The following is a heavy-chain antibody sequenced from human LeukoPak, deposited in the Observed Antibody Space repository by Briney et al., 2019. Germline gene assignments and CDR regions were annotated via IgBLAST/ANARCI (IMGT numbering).Heavy chain of an antibody. D-gene: IGHD6-13*01. CDR2: IYYSGST. CDR3: ARLYSSSLGRVFDY. V-gene: IGHV4-59*07. J-gene: IGHJ4*02. CDR1: GGSISSYY. Sequence: PSDTLSLTCTVSGGSISSYYWSWIRQPPGKGLEWIGYIYYSGSTNYSPSLKSRVTISVDTSKNQFSLKLSSVTAADTAVYYCARLYSSSLGRVFDYWGQGTLVTVSS.